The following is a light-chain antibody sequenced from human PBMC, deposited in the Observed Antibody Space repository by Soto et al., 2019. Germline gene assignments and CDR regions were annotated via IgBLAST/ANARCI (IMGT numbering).Light chain of an antibody. CDR3: QQYATYSPST. V-gene: IGKV1-5*01. Sequence: DIQLTQSPSTLSASVGDRVTITCRASQNIGTWLAWYQHRPGEGPKLLIHDASTLDSGVPSRFSGGGSATEFSLTINSLESGDSGTYHCQQYATYSPSTFGQGTTVEIK. CDR1: QNIGTW. CDR2: DAS. J-gene: IGKJ1*01.